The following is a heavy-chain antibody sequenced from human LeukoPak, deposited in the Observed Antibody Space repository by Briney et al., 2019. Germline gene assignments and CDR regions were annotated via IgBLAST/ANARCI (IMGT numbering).Heavy chain of an antibody. D-gene: IGHD6-19*01. Sequence: PGGSLRLSCAASGFAFSSQAMGWVRQAPGKGLEWVSVISDSGSITYYADSVKGRFTISRDNSKNTLFLQMNSLRVEDTAVYYCAKDARRTSGWYFFDYWGQGILVTVSS. CDR2: ISDSGSIT. J-gene: IGHJ4*02. V-gene: IGHV3-23*01. CDR3: AKDARRTSGWYFFDY. CDR1: GFAFSSQA.